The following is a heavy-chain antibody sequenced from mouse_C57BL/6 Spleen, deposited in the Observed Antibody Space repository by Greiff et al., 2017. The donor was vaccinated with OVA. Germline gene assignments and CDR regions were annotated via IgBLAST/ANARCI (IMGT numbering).Heavy chain of an antibody. CDR2: FYPGSGST. Sequence: QVQLQQSGAELMKPGASVKLSCKASGYTFTGYWIHWVKQRPGQGLEWIGEFYPGSGSTKYNEKFKGKATLTADTSSNTAYMQLSRLTTEDSAVYYCAREGGYYDWSFAVWGTGTTVTVSS. J-gene: IGHJ1*03. CDR1: GYTFTGYW. V-gene: IGHV1-9*01. D-gene: IGHD2-1*01. CDR3: AREGGYYDWSFAV.